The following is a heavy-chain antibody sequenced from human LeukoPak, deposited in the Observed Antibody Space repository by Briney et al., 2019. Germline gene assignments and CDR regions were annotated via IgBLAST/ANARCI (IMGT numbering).Heavy chain of an antibody. CDR2: INPSGGST. CDR1: GYTFTSYY. Sequence: GASVKVSCKASGYTFTSYYMHWVRQAPGQGLEWMGMINPSGGSTSYAQKFQGRVTMTRDMSTSTVYMELSSLRSDDTAVYYCARDPGGDSSGYYHFDYWGQGTLVTVSS. CDR3: ARDPGGDSSGYYHFDY. D-gene: IGHD3-22*01. V-gene: IGHV1-46*01. J-gene: IGHJ4*02.